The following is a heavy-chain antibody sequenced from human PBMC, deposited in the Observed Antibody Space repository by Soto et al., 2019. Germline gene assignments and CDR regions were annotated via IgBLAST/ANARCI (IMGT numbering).Heavy chain of an antibody. V-gene: IGHV3-33*01. Sequence: QVQLVESGGGVVQPGRSLRLSCAASGFTFSSYGMHWVRQAPGKGLEWVAVIWYDGSNRYYADSVKGRFTISRDNSKNTLYLQMNSLRAEDTAVYYCARGNDYGLHFGAFDIWGQGTMVTVSS. CDR2: IWYDGSNR. CDR1: GFTFSSYG. D-gene: IGHD4-17*01. J-gene: IGHJ3*02. CDR3: ARGNDYGLHFGAFDI.